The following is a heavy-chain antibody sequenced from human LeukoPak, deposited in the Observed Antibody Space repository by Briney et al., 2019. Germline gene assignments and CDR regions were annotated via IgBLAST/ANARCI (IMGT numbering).Heavy chain of an antibody. CDR3: ARDRGSTVVTN. D-gene: IGHD4-23*01. Sequence: PSETLSLTCTVSGGSVSSGSYYWSWIRQPPGKGLEWIGYIYYSGSTNYNPSLKSRVTISVDTSKNQFSLKLSSVTAADTAVYYCARDRGSTVVTNWGQGTLVTVSS. V-gene: IGHV4-61*01. CDR1: GGSVSSGSYY. J-gene: IGHJ4*02. CDR2: IYYSGST.